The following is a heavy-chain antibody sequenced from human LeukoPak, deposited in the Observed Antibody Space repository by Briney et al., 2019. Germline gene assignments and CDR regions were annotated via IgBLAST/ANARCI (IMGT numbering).Heavy chain of an antibody. Sequence: PSETLSLTCTVSGGSFSSYYWSWVRQAPGKGLEWIGYVYYSGSTNYNPALKSRVTISLDTSENQFSLKLSSVTAADTAVYYCAREANSPTARYWYFDLWGRGTQVTVSS. V-gene: IGHV4-59*01. D-gene: IGHD2-21*01. CDR1: GGSFSSYY. CDR2: VYYSGST. CDR3: AREANSPTARYWYFDL. J-gene: IGHJ2*01.